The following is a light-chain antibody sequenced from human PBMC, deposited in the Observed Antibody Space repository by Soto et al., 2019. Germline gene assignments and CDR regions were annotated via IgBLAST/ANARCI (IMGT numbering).Light chain of an antibody. CDR2: DVS. CDR3: SSYASSSTVV. Sequence: QSALTQPASVSGSPGQSITISCTGTSSDVGGYNYVSWYQQHPGKAPKLMIYDVSNRPSGVSNRSSGSTSGNTASLTISGLQADDEADYYGSSYASSSTVVFGGGTKLTVL. V-gene: IGLV2-14*01. CDR1: SSDVGGYNY. J-gene: IGLJ2*01.